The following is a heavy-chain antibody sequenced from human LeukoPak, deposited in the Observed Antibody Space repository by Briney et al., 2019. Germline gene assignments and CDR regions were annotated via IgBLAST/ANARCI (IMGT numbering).Heavy chain of an antibody. CDR3: ARGLLTYYDFWSGYSNLDY. J-gene: IGHJ4*02. V-gene: IGHV1-18*01. D-gene: IGHD3-3*01. CDR2: LRAYNGNT. CDR1: GYTFTSYG. Sequence: GASVTVSCQASGYTFTSYGISWVRPAPGQGLEWMGWLRAYNGNTNYAQKLQGRVTMTTDTSTSTAYMELRSLRSDDTAAYYCARGLLTYYDFWSGYSNLDYWGQGTLVTVSS.